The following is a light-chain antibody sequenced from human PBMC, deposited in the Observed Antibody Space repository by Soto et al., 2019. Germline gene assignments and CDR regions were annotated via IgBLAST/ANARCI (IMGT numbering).Light chain of an antibody. CDR2: EVS. CDR3: CSSGGRNGFVV. J-gene: IGLJ2*01. V-gene: IGLV2-8*01. CDR1: SGDVGGYTY. Sequence: QSALTQPPSASESPGQSVTIPCTGVSGDVGGYTYVSWYQHSPGKAPKLLIYEVSKRPQGVPDRFTGSKSGNTAYLTVSELQADDEADYYCCSSGGRNGFVVFGGGTKVTVL.